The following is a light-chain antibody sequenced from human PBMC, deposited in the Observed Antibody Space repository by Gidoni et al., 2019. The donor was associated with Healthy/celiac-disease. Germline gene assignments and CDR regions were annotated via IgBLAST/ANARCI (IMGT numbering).Light chain of an antibody. Sequence: EIVMTQSPATLSVSPGESATLSCRASQKVSSNLAWYQQKPGQAPRLLIYGASTRATGIPARFSGSGSGTEFTLTISSLQSEDFAVYYCQQYNNWFWTFGQXTKVEIK. CDR1: QKVSSN. J-gene: IGKJ1*01. CDR2: GAS. V-gene: IGKV3-15*01. CDR3: QQYNNWFWT.